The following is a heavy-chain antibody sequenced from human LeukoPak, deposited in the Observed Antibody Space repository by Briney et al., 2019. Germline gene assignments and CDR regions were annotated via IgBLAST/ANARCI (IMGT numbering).Heavy chain of an antibody. Sequence: SQTLSLTCTVSGGSISSGDYYWSWIRQPPGKGLEWIGYIYYSGSTYYNPSLKSRVTISVDTSKNQFSLKLSSVTAADTAVYYCARGCLHNDAFDIWGQGTMVTVSS. J-gene: IGHJ3*02. D-gene: IGHD4/OR15-4a*01. CDR1: GGSISSGDYY. V-gene: IGHV4-30-4*01. CDR3: ARGCLHNDAFDI. CDR2: IYYSGST.